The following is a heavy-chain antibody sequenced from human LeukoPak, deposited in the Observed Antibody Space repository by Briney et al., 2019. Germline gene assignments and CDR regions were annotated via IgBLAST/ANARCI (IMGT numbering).Heavy chain of an antibody. Sequence: GGSLRLSCAASGFTFSSYWMSWVRQAPGKGLEWVANIKQGGSEKYYVDSVKGRFTISRDNAKNSLYLQMNSLGTEDTAFYYCAKMGYFGSGSYYPGEFYFDYWGQGTLVTVSS. CDR3: AKMGYFGSGSYYPGEFYFDY. J-gene: IGHJ4*02. CDR2: IKQGGSEK. CDR1: GFTFSSYW. V-gene: IGHV3-7*03. D-gene: IGHD3-10*01.